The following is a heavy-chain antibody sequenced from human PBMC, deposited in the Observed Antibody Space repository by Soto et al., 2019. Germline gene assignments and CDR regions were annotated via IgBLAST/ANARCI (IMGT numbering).Heavy chain of an antibody. D-gene: IGHD6-13*01. CDR1: GFTFSSYA. CDR2: ISYDGSNK. V-gene: IGHV3-30-3*01. CDR3: ARDPQQLVDPFAEYFQH. Sequence: GGSLRLSCAASGFTFSSYAMHWVRQAPGKGLEWVAVISYDGSNKYYADSVKGRFTISRDNSKNTLYLQMNSLRAEDTAVYYCARDPQQLVDPFAEYFQHWGQGTLVTVSS. J-gene: IGHJ1*01.